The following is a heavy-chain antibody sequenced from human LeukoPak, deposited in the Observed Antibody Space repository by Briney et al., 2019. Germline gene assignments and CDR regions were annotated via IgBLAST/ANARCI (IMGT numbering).Heavy chain of an antibody. J-gene: IGHJ2*01. Sequence: PGGSLRLSCAASGFTFSSYDMHWVRQPTGRGLGWVSAIGTAGDTYYPGSVKGRFTISRDNAKNSLYLQINSLRADDTAVYYCAKDRTVGASYWYFDLWGRGTLVTVSS. CDR1: GFTFSSYD. D-gene: IGHD1-26*01. CDR2: IGTAGDT. V-gene: IGHV3-13*01. CDR3: AKDRTVGASYWYFDL.